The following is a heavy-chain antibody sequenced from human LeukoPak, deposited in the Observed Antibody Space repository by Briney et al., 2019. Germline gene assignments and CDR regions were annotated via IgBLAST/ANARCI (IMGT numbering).Heavy chain of an antibody. J-gene: IGHJ4*02. CDR2: ITSDGSST. D-gene: IGHD3-16*01. CDR3: VREGSYVFDY. Sequence: GGSLRLSCAASGFTFSRYWMHWVRQAPGKGLVWVSRITSDGSSTSYADSVKGRFTISRDNAKNTLYLQMNSLRAEDTAVYYCVREGSYVFDYWGQGTLVTVSS. CDR1: GFTFSRYW. V-gene: IGHV3-74*01.